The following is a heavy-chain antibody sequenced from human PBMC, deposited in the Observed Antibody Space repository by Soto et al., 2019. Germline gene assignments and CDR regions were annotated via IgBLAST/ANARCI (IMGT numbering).Heavy chain of an antibody. CDR1: GYSFAGYW. D-gene: IGHD3-22*01. CDR3: ARQIYDSDTGPNFQYYFDP. V-gene: IGHV5-10-1*01. Sequence: GESLKISCKGSGYSFAGYWITWVRQKPGKGLEWMGRIDPSDSQTYYSPSFRGHVTISVTKSITTVFLQWSSLRASDTAMYYCARQIYDSDTGPNFQYYFDPLGQGTPVTVSS. CDR2: IDPSDSQT. J-gene: IGHJ4*02.